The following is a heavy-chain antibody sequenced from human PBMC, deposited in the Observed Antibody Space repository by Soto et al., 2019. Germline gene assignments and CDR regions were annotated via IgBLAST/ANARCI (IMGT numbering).Heavy chain of an antibody. V-gene: IGHV3-33*01. CDR3: ARDHSSSWYLPGEYNGMDV. CDR1: GFTFSSYG. Sequence: GGSLRLSCAASGFTFSSYGMHWVRQAPGKGLEWVAVIWYDGSNKYYADSVKGRFTISRDNSKNTLYLQMNSLRAEDTAVYYCARDHSSSWYLPGEYNGMDVWGQGTTVTVSS. J-gene: IGHJ6*02. CDR2: IWYDGSNK. D-gene: IGHD6-13*01.